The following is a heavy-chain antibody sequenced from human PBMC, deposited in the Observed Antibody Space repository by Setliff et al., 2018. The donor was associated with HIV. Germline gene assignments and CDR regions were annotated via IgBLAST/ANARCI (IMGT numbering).Heavy chain of an antibody. CDR2: ISHSGSS. V-gene: IGHV4-39*07. D-gene: IGHD3-3*01. J-gene: IGHJ4*02. CDR3: VRGANFYTPRKRIFDH. CDR1: GGSISSGTYY. Sequence: SETLSLTCSVSGGSISSGTYYWGWIRQPPGKGLEWIGEISHSGSSNYSPSLESRLTISVDTSKNQVSLKLNSVTAADSAVYYCVRGANFYTPRKRIFDHWGQGVLVTAPQ.